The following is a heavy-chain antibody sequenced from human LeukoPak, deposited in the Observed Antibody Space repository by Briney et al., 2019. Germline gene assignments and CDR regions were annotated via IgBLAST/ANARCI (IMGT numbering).Heavy chain of an antibody. J-gene: IGHJ6*02. D-gene: IGHD1-1*01. CDR1: GSTFSSDA. CDR3: VQATDYYYYGMDV. CDR2: ISYDGSNK. V-gene: IGHV3-30-3*01. Sequence: GRSLRLSCVASGSTFSSDAMHWVRQAPGKGMGWVAVISYDGSNKYYGDSVKGRFTISREHSKNRLYLQMNSLRAEDTAVYYCVQATDYYYYGMDVWGQGTTVTVSS.